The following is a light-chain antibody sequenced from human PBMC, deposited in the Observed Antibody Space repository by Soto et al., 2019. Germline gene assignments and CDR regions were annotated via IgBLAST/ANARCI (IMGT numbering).Light chain of an antibody. CDR1: QDISYY. Sequence: DIQMTQSPSSLSASVGDRVTITCQASQDISYYLNWYQHKPGKAPKLLIYDASNLETGVPSKFSGSGSGTDFTFTISSLQPEDIATYYCQQYDNLPLTFGGGTKV. CDR3: QQYDNLPLT. V-gene: IGKV1-33*01. CDR2: DAS. J-gene: IGKJ4*01.